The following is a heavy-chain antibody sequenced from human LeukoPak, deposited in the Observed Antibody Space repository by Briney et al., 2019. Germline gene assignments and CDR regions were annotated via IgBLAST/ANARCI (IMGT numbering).Heavy chain of an antibody. D-gene: IGHD3-22*01. Sequence: PSETLSLTCTVSGSSISSYFWTWIRQPPGKGLEWIGYIYYSGNTNYNPSLKSRVTISFDTSKTQFSLRLRSVTAADTAVYYCARHNHYDGSGYSHLDYWGRGTLVTVSS. CDR1: GSSISSYF. CDR3: ARHNHYDGSGYSHLDY. V-gene: IGHV4-59*08. CDR2: IYYSGNT. J-gene: IGHJ4*02.